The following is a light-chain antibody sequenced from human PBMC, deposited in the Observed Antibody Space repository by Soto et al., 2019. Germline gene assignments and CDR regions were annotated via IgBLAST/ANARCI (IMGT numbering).Light chain of an antibody. CDR2: DVS. J-gene: IGLJ2*01. CDR1: SSDVGGYNY. V-gene: IGLV2-14*03. Sequence: QSALTQPASVSGSPGQSITISCTGTSSDVGGYNYVSWYQQHPGKAPQLMIYDVSSRPSGVSLRFSGSKSGNTASLTISGRQAEDEAYYFCSSYTAITTTRVFGGGTQLTVL. CDR3: SSYTAITTTRV.